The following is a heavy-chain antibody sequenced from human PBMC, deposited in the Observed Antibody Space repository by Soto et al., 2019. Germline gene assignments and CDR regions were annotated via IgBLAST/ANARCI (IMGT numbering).Heavy chain of an antibody. Sequence: QVQLVQSGAEVKKPGASVKVSCKASGYTFTSYYMHWVRQAPGQGLEWMGIINPSGGSTSYAQKFQGRVTMTRDTPASTVYMELSSLRSEDTAVYYCARDVVVVVAATPRSKRAFGYWGQGTLVTVSS. CDR2: INPSGGST. D-gene: IGHD2-15*01. V-gene: IGHV1-46*01. J-gene: IGHJ4*02. CDR1: GYTFTSYY. CDR3: ARDVVVVVAATPRSKRAFGY.